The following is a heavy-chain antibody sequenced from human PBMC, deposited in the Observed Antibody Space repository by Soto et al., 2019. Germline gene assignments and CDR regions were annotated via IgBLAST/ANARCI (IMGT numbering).Heavy chain of an antibody. CDR2: IWYDGSNK. J-gene: IGHJ4*02. CDR1: GFTFSSYG. Sequence: GESLKISCAASGFTFSSYGMHWVRQAPGKGLEWVVVIWYDGSNKYYADSVKGRFTISRDNSKNTLYLQMNSLRAEDTAVYYCARDFRGYFDYWGQGTLVTVSS. V-gene: IGHV3-33*01. CDR3: ARDFRGYFDY. D-gene: IGHD3-22*01.